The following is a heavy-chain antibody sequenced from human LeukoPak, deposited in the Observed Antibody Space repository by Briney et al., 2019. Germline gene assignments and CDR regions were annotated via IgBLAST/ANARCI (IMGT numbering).Heavy chain of an antibody. CDR1: GFTFSSYN. Sequence: GRSLRLSCAASGFTFSSYNMNWVRQAPGKGLEWISYITSDSSNIQYADSVRGRFTTSRDNAKNSLYLQMNSLRPEDTAVYYCVRDNSRGQSLGVIYWGQGSLVTVSS. CDR3: VRDNSRGQSLGVIY. V-gene: IGHV3-48*01. CDR2: ITSDSSNI. D-gene: IGHD3-22*01. J-gene: IGHJ4*02.